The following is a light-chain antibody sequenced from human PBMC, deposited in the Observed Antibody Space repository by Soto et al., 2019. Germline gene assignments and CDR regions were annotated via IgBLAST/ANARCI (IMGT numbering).Light chain of an antibody. V-gene: IGLV2-14*01. CDR1: STDVNGHNY. CDR2: EVT. J-gene: IGLJ1*01. CDR3: CSYTSVTSV. Sequence: QSALTQPASVSGSPGQSITISCTGTSTDVNGHNYVSWYQQHPGKAPKVIIYEVTNRPSGISHRFSGSKSGNTASLTISGLQAEDEADYYCCSYTSVTSVFGTGTKHTVL.